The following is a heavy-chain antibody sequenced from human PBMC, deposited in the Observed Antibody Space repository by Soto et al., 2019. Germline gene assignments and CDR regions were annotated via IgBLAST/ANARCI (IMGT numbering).Heavy chain of an antibody. Sequence: GASVKVSCKASGYTFTSYGISWVRQAPGQGLEWMGWISAYNGNTNYAQKLQGRGTMTTDTSTSTAYMELRSLRSDDTAVYYCARDYSPTYNWNSGYWGQGTLVTVSS. V-gene: IGHV1-18*01. CDR3: ARDYSPTYNWNSGY. D-gene: IGHD1-1*01. CDR1: GYTFTSYG. CDR2: ISAYNGNT. J-gene: IGHJ4*02.